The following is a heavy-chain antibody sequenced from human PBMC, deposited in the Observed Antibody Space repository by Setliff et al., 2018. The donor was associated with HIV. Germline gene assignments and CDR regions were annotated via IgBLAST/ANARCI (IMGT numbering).Heavy chain of an antibody. Sequence: GESLKISCKGSGYSFNNYWIGWVRQMSGKGLEWMGIIYPGDSDTTYSPSFQGQVNISADKSISAVYLQWDSLKASDSAIYYCARAPRSPLRWRDNLLSSSSFFMDVWGKGTTVTV. CDR1: GYSFNNYW. D-gene: IGHD2-21*01. CDR2: IYPGDSDT. V-gene: IGHV5-51*01. CDR3: ARAPRSPLRWRDNLLSSSSFFMDV. J-gene: IGHJ6*03.